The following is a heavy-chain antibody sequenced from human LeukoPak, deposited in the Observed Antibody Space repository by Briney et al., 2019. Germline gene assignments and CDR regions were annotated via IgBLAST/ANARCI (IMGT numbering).Heavy chain of an antibody. CDR3: AKDIGGVADSWFYFDF. Sequence: GGSLRLSCAASGFTFADYAMHWVRQAPGKGLEWVAGISWNSFRIVYADSVKGRFTISRDNAKNSLYMQMTSLRAKDTASYYCAKDIGGVADSWFYFDFGGQGTLVTVSS. D-gene: IGHD3-16*01. J-gene: IGHJ4*02. CDR1: GFTFADYA. CDR2: ISWNSFRI. V-gene: IGHV3-9*01.